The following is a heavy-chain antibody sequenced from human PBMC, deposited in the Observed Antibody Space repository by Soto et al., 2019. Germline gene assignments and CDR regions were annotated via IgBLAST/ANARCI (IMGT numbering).Heavy chain of an antibody. V-gene: IGHV3-23*01. CDR1: GFTFRGYD. CDR2: RSGSGGST. J-gene: IGHJ4*02. CDR3: AKEPSNFWSGSDY. Sequence: GGSLRLSCAASGFTFRGYDMSWVGRAPGKGREWGSARSGSGGSTYYADSVKGRFTISRDNSKNTLYLQMNSLRAEDTAVYYCAKEPSNFWSGSDYWGQGTLVTVSS. D-gene: IGHD3-3*01.